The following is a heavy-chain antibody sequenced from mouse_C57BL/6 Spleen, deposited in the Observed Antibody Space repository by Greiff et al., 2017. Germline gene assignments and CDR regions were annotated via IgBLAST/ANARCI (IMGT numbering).Heavy chain of an antibody. Sequence: QVQLKESGAELVKPGASVKISCKASGYAFSSYWMNWVKQRPGKGLEWIGQIYPGDGDTNYNGKFKGKATLTADKSSSTAYMQLSSLTSEDSAVYFCARGDGNYGYAMDYWGQGTSVTVSS. CDR2: IYPGDGDT. V-gene: IGHV1-80*01. CDR1: GYAFSSYW. J-gene: IGHJ4*01. D-gene: IGHD2-1*01. CDR3: ARGDGNYGYAMDY.